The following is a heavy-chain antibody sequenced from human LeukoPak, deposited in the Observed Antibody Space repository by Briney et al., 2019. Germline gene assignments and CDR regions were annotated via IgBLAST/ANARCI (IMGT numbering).Heavy chain of an antibody. CDR2: ISWNSGSI. J-gene: IGHJ4*02. D-gene: IGHD3-22*01. Sequence: PGGSLRLSCAASGFTFDDYAMHWVRQAPGKGLEWVSGISWNSGSIGYADSVKGRFTISRDNSKNTLYLQMNSLRAEDTAVYYCAKETPIGYDSSGVFDYWGQGTLVTVSS. CDR3: AKETPIGYDSSGVFDY. CDR1: GFTFDDYA. V-gene: IGHV3-9*01.